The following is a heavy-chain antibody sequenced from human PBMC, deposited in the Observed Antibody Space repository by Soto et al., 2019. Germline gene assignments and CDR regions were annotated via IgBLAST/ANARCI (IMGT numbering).Heavy chain of an antibody. Sequence: EVQLLESGGGLVQPGGSLRLSCAASGFTFSRYAMSWVRQAPGKGLEWVSTISSSGGSTHYADSVKGRFTISRDNSKNTLYLQRNSLRAEDTAVYYCAKFYGGNSAHTYTIDPWGQGTLVTVSS. CDR3: AKFYGGNSAHTYTIDP. D-gene: IGHD2-21*02. CDR1: GFTFSRYA. V-gene: IGHV3-23*01. CDR2: ISSSGGST. J-gene: IGHJ5*02.